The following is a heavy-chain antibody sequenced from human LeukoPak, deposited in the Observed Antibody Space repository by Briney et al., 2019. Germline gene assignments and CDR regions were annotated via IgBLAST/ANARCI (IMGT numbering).Heavy chain of an antibody. CDR1: GFTFDDYG. J-gene: IGHJ4*02. V-gene: IGHV3-20*04. Sequence: PGGSLRLSCAASGFTFDDYGMSWVRQAPGKGLEWVSSINWNGGSTGYADSVKGRFTISRDNAKNSPYLQMNSLRAEDTALYYCARGQWLLYYFDYWGQGTLVTVSS. CDR2: INWNGGST. D-gene: IGHD6-19*01. CDR3: ARGQWLLYYFDY.